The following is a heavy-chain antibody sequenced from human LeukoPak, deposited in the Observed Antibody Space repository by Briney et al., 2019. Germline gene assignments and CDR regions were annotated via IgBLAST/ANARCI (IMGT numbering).Heavy chain of an antibody. CDR2: IKPDGSAK. V-gene: IGHV3-7*01. Sequence: LAGGSLRLSCAASGFTFSGYWMSWVRQAPGKGLEWVANIKPDGSAKAYVDSVKGRFTISRDNTKNSLYLQMSSLRAEDTAVYYCGRAMTWGQGTLVSVSS. CDR3: GRAMT. J-gene: IGHJ5*02. CDR1: GFTFSGYW.